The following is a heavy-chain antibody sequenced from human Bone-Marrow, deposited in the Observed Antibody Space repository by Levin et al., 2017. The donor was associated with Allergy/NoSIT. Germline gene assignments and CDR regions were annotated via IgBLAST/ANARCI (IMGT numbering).Heavy chain of an antibody. CDR2: IYYNENT. Sequence: PSETLSLTCTVSGGSIRSYYWSWIRQPPGKGLEWIGYIYYNENTNYNPSLKSRVTISVDTSKNQFSLKLSSVTAADTAVYYCARAEAYYDFWSGWVYWGQGPVVTGSS. CDR1: GGSIRSYY. D-gene: IGHD3-3*01. J-gene: IGHJ4*02. V-gene: IGHV4-59*01. CDR3: ARAEAYYDFWSGWVY.